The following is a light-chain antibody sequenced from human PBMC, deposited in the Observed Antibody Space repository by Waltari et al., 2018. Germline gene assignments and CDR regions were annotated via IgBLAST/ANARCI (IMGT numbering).Light chain of an antibody. Sequence: QSALTQPASVSGSPGQSITISCPGTSRDVGGYNYVVWYQQHPGKAPKLMIYDVSNRPSGVSNRFSGSKSGNTASLTISGLQAEDEADYYCSSYTSSRIRVFGGGTKLTVL. CDR2: DVS. J-gene: IGLJ3*02. V-gene: IGLV2-14*01. CDR3: SSYTSSRIRV. CDR1: SRDVGGYNY.